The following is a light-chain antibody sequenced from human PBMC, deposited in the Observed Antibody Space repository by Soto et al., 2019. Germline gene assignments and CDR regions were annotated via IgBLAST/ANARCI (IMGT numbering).Light chain of an antibody. Sequence: EIVLTQSPGTLSLSPGERATLSCRASQSVSSSYLAWYQQKPGQAPRLLIYGASTRDTGIPDRFSGRGSGTDFTLTISRLEPEDFAVYYCQQYGSSPITFGQGTRLEIK. CDR2: GAS. V-gene: IGKV3-20*01. CDR3: QQYGSSPIT. J-gene: IGKJ5*01. CDR1: QSVSSSY.